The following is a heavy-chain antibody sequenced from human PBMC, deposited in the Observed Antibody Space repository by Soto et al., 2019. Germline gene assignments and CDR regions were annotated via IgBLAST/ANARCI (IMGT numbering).Heavy chain of an antibody. J-gene: IGHJ4*02. V-gene: IGHV3-30-3*01. Sequence: PGGSVRLSCAASGFTFSSYAMHWVRQAPGKGLEWVAVISYDGSNKYYADSVKGRFTISRDNSKNTMYLQMNSLRAEDTAVYYCARAFKVYYDSSGYSSNHDYWGQGTLVTVS. CDR3: ARAFKVYYDSSGYSSNHDY. CDR2: ISYDGSNK. CDR1: GFTFSSYA. D-gene: IGHD3-22*01.